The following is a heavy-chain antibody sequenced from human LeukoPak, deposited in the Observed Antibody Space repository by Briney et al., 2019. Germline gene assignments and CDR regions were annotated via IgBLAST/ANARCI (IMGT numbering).Heavy chain of an antibody. Sequence: SETLSLTCTVSGGSISSYYWSWIRQPPGKGLEWIGSIYYSGSTNYNPSLKSRVTISVDTSKNQFSLKLSSVTAADTAVYYCARDIRDSSSWYGYFDYWGQGTLVTVSS. CDR1: GGSISSYY. CDR3: ARDIRDSSSWYGYFDY. D-gene: IGHD6-13*01. J-gene: IGHJ4*02. V-gene: IGHV4-59*01. CDR2: IYYSGST.